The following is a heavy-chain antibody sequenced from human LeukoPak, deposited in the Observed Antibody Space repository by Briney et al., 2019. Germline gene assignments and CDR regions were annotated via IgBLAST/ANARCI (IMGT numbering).Heavy chain of an antibody. CDR3: AVGYYDSSGYYYAIDY. CDR2: IIPIFGTA. Sequence: SVKVSCKASGGTFSSYAISWVRQAPGQGLEWMGGIIPIFGTANYAQKFQGRVTITTDESTSTAYMELSSLRSEDTAVYYCAVGYYDSSGYYYAIDYWGQGTLVTVPS. D-gene: IGHD3-22*01. J-gene: IGHJ4*02. V-gene: IGHV1-69*05. CDR1: GGTFSSYA.